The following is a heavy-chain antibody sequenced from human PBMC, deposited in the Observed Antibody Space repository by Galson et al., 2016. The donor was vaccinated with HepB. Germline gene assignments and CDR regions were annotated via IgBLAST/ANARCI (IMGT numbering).Heavy chain of an antibody. Sequence: SETLSLTCAVYGGSLSGYYWSWIRQPPGKGLEWIGEINHSGSTNFNPSLKSRLTISVDTSKNQFSLKLNSVTAADTAVYYCARERGRRRAPAPPSWFDPWGQGTLVTVSS. J-gene: IGHJ5*02. V-gene: IGHV4-34*01. CDR2: INHSGST. CDR3: ARERGRRRAPAPPSWFDP. CDR1: GGSLSGYY. D-gene: IGHD2-2*01.